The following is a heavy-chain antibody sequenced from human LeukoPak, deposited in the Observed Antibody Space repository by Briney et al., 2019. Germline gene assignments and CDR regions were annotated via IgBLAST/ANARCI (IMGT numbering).Heavy chain of an antibody. V-gene: IGHV3-23*01. CDR3: AKGSGYDTDFDY. CDR2: ISGSGDNT. D-gene: IGHD3-9*01. J-gene: IGHJ4*02. CDR1: GFTFSTYV. Sequence: GGSLRLSCAASGFTFSTYVMSWVRQAPGKGLEWVSGISGSGDNTYHADSVKGRFTISRDNSKNTLYLQMNNLRAEDTAVYYCAKGSGYDTDFDYWGQGTLVTVSS.